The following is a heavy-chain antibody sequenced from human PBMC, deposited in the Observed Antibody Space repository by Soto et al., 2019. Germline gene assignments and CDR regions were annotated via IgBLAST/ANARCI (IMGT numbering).Heavy chain of an antibody. Sequence: SETLSLTCTVSGGSISSYYWSWIRQPPGKGLEWIGYIYYSGSTNYNPSLKSRVTISVDTSKNQFSPKLSSVTAADTAVYYCARGGSTWLEYFQHWGQGTLVTVLL. V-gene: IGHV4-59*01. CDR3: ARGGSTWLEYFQH. D-gene: IGHD6-13*01. CDR1: GGSISSYY. J-gene: IGHJ1*01. CDR2: IYYSGST.